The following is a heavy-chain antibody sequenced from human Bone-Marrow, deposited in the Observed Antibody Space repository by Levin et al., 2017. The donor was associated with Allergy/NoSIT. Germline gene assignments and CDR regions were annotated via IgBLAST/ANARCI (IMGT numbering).Heavy chain of an antibody. CDR3: ARWGYFYGTQFDY. CDR2: ISSTGSTV. J-gene: IGHJ4*02. V-gene: IGHV3-11*01. D-gene: IGHD2-15*01. CDR1: RFIFSDYY. Sequence: GGSLRLSCTASRFIFSDYYMAWIRQAPGKGLEWISYISSTGSTVHYADSLKGRFIISRDNAKNSLYLQINNVEADDTAVYYCARWGYFYGTQFDYWGQGTLVTVSS.